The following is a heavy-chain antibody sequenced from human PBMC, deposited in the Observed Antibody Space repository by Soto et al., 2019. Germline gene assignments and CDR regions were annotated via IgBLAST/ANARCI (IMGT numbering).Heavy chain of an antibody. CDR2: IYYSGSS. D-gene: IGHD3-16*01. CDR3: SRVGARWPCYFDA. Sequence: SVTLSLTCIVSGGSIRGDYYWSGIRQSPEPGLEWIGYIYYSGSSYSNPALQSRLSMSLDTSKNQFSLKLRSVTAADTAVYYCSRVGARWPCYFDAWGQVALVTLAS. J-gene: IGHJ4*02. V-gene: IGHV4-30-4*08. CDR1: GGSIRGDYY.